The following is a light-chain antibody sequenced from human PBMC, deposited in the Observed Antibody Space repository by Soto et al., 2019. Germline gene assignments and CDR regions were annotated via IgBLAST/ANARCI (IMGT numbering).Light chain of an antibody. CDR1: QTISSNN. CDR2: GTS. Sequence: EIVLTQSPGTLSVSPRERATLSCRASQTISSNNLAWYQQKPGQAPSLLIYGTSSRATGIPDRFSGSGSGTDFTLTISRLEPEDSEIYYCQQYGSWTFGQGTKVEI. CDR3: QQYGSWT. V-gene: IGKV3-20*01. J-gene: IGKJ1*01.